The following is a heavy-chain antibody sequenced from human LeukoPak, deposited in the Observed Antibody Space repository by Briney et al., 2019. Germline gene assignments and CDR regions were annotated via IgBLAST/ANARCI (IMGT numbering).Heavy chain of an antibody. V-gene: IGHV1-46*01. Sequence: GASVKVSCKASGYTFTSYYMHWVRQAPGQGLEWMGIINPSGGSTSYAQKFQGRVTMTEDTSTDTAYMELSSLRSEDTAVYYCATDRGVELVATINGLDYWGQGTLVTVSS. CDR2: INPSGGST. CDR3: ATDRGVELVATINGLDY. J-gene: IGHJ4*02. CDR1: GYTFTSYY. D-gene: IGHD5-12*01.